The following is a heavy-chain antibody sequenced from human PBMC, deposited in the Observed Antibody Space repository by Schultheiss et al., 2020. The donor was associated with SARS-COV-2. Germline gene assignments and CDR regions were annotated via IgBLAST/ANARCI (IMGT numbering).Heavy chain of an antibody. CDR3: ARAGRVWVVVAATPRWFDP. CDR1: GGSISSGGYY. CDR2: IYYSGST. V-gene: IGHV4-31*03. Sequence: SETLSLTCTVSGGSISSGGYYWSWIRQHPGKGLEWIGYIYYSGSTYYNPSLKSRVTISVDTSKNQFSLKLSSVTAADTAVYYCARAGRVWVVVAATPRWFDPWGQGTLVTVSS. D-gene: IGHD2-15*01. J-gene: IGHJ5*02.